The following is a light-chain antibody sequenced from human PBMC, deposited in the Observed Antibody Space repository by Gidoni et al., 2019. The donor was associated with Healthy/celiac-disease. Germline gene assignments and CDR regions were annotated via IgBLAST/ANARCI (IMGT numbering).Light chain of an antibody. CDR3: CSYAGSSTFEGVV. J-gene: IGLJ2*01. Sequence: QSALTQPASVSGSPGQSITISCTGTSSDVGSYNLVSWYQQHPGKAPKLMIYEVRKRPSGVSNRFSGSKSGNTASLTISGLQAEDEADYYCCSYAGSSTFEGVVFGGGTKLTVL. CDR2: EVR. V-gene: IGLV2-23*02. CDR1: SSDVGSYNL.